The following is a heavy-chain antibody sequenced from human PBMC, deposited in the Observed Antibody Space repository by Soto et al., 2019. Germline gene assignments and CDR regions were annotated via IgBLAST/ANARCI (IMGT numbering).Heavy chain of an antibody. Sequence: QVQLVQSGAEVKKPDSSVKVSCKAPGGTFSTYAISWVRQAPGQGLEWMGGIIPMLGTANYAQRFQDRVTLTADECTNTVYMELSSLRSEDTAVYFCASGIQLWLRRINNGYSGWGQGTLVTVSS. V-gene: IGHV1-69*12. CDR2: IIPMLGTA. CDR1: GGTFSTYA. J-gene: IGHJ4*02. CDR3: ASGIQLWLRRINNGYSG. D-gene: IGHD5-18*01.